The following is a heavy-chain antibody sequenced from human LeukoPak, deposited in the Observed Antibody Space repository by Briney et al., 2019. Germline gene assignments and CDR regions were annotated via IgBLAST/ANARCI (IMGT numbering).Heavy chain of an antibody. CDR1: GFTFSSYS. Sequence: PGGSLRLSCAASGFTFSSYSMNWVRQAPGKGLEWVSYISSSSSTIYYADPVKGRFTISRDNAKNSLYLQMNSLRAEDTAVYYCARLRPPSSGYYYAFDYWGQGTLVTVSS. V-gene: IGHV3-48*01. D-gene: IGHD3-22*01. J-gene: IGHJ4*02. CDR2: ISSSSSTI. CDR3: ARLRPPSSGYYYAFDY.